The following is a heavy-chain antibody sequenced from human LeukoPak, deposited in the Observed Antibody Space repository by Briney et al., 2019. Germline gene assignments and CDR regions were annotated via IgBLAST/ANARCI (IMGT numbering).Heavy chain of an antibody. CDR3: ARGYGLMDV. V-gene: IGHV1-8*03. J-gene: IGHJ6*03. Sequence: GASVKVSCKASGYTFTSYYMHWVRQATGQGLEWMGWMNPNSGNTGYAQKFQGRVTITRNTSISTAYMELSSLRSEDTAVYYCARGYGLMDVWGKGTTVTVSS. CDR1: GYTFTSYY. D-gene: IGHD3-10*01. CDR2: MNPNSGNT.